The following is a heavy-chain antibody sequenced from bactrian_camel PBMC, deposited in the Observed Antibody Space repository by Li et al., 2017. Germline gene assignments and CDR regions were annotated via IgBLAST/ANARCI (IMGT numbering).Heavy chain of an antibody. CDR2: IYTGDDSA. J-gene: IGHJ4*01. CDR1: GLTDSHNC. D-gene: IGHD2*01. V-gene: IGHV3S1*01. Sequence: HVQLVESGGGSVQAGGSLRLSCAASGLTDSHNCMGWFRQAPGKEREGVATIYTGDDSAYYIDSVKGRFTISQDNASKTVRLQMNGLKPEDTAMYHCAVYDAYAGRCSFREDYYDYWGPGTQVTVS. CDR3: AVYDAYAGRCSFREDYYDY.